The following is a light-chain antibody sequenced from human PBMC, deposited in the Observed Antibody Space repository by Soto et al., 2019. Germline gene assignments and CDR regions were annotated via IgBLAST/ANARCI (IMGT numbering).Light chain of an antibody. CDR2: SAS. V-gene: IGKV1-39*01. Sequence: DIQMTQSPSTVYASVGDRVTLTCRASQSIGTLLAWYQQKPGRAPEVLIYSASTLQSGVPSRFSGSGSGTHFTLTIISLQPDDFATYYCQQSYTTPRTFGEGTKVDIK. CDR1: QSIGTL. J-gene: IGKJ1*01. CDR3: QQSYTTPRT.